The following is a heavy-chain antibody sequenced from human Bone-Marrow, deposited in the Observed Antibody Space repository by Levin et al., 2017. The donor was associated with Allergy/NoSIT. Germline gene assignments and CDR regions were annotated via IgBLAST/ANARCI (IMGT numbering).Heavy chain of an antibody. Sequence: GESLKISCKTSGYVFATHYMHWVRQAPRQGLEWMGIIDPSGGATTYAQTFQGRVTVTRDASTATVYLELTNLTSEDTGIYYCTRDNRMPVGGTGWFDPWGQGTLVTVFS. V-gene: IGHV1-46*03. D-gene: IGHD4-23*01. J-gene: IGHJ5*02. CDR2: IDPSGGAT. CDR3: TRDNRMPVGGTGWFDP. CDR1: GYVFATHY.